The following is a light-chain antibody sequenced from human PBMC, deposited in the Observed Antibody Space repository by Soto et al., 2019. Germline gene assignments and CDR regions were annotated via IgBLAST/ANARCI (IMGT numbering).Light chain of an antibody. V-gene: IGLV4-69*01. CDR3: QTWGTDIRF. CDR1: SGYSSFA. CDR2: LNSDGSH. Sequence: QSVLTQSPSASASLGASVKLTCTLSSGYSSFAIAWHQQQPQKGPRYLMKLNSDGSHNRGDGIPDRFSGSSSGAERYLTISSLQSDDEADYYCQTWGTDIRFFGGGTKLTVL. J-gene: IGLJ2*01.